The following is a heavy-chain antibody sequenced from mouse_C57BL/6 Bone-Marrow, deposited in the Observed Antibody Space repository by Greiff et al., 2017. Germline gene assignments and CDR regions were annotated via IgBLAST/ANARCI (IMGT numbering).Heavy chain of an antibody. CDR1: GYTFTDYY. CDR3: TRRGYWYCDV. J-gene: IGHJ1*03. CDR2: INPNNGGT. Sequence: EVQLQQSGPELVKPGASVKISCKASGYTFTDYYMNWVKQCHGKSLEWIGDINPNNGGTSYNQKFKGKATVTVDKSSSTAYMELLSLTSEDAAVYCWTRRGYWYCDVWGTGTTVTVSA. V-gene: IGHV1-26*01.